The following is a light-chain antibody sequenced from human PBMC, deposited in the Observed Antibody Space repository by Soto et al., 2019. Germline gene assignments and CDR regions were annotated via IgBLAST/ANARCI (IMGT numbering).Light chain of an antibody. CDR3: QQHYSDPLT. CDR1: QSVLYSSKNKNS. CDR2: WAS. Sequence: DIVMTQSPDSLAVSLGERATINCKSSQSVLYSSKNKNSLVWYQQKPGQPPKLLIYWASTRESGVPDRFSGSGSATDFTLTISSLQAEDVAVYYCQQHYSDPLTFGGGTKVEIK. V-gene: IGKV4-1*01. J-gene: IGKJ4*01.